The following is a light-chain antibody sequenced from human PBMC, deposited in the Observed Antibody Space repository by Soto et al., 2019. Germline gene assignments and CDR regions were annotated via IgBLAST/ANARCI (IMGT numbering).Light chain of an antibody. V-gene: IGLV1-40*01. CDR1: SSNIRAGYD. Sequence: QSVLTQPPSASGAPGQRVTISCTGSSSNIRAGYDVHWYQQLPGTAPKLLIYGNSNRPSGVPDRFSGSKSGTSASLAITGLQAEDEADYYCQSYDSSLSGVFGGGTKVTVL. CDR2: GNS. J-gene: IGLJ2*01. CDR3: QSYDSSLSGV.